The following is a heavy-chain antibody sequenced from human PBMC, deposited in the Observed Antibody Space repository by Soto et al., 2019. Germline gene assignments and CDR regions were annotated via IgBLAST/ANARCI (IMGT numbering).Heavy chain of an antibody. Sequence: QVQLVQSGAEVKKPGSPLKVSCKASGDSFSTYAINWVRQAPGQGLEWMGGIIPVFGRANYAQKFQGRVTITADEATSTAYMELNSPRSEDTALYYCARTLAFSSGWYVFGYGGQGTLVTVSS. CDR2: IIPVFGRA. CDR3: ARTLAFSSGWYVFGY. D-gene: IGHD6-19*01. J-gene: IGHJ4*02. CDR1: GDSFSTYA. V-gene: IGHV1-69*01.